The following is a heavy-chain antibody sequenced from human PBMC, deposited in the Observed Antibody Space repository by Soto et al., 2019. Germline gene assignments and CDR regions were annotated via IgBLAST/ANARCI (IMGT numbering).Heavy chain of an antibody. CDR2: ISAYNGNT. CDR1: GYTFTSYG. V-gene: IGHV1-18*01. Sequence: ASVKVSCKASGYTFTSYGISWVRQAPGQGLEWMGWISAYNGNTNYAQKLQGRVTMTTDTSTSTAYMELRSLRSDDRAVYYCAKNGQPPYYYYGMDVWGQGTTVTVSS. J-gene: IGHJ6*02. CDR3: AKNGQPPYYYYGMDV. D-gene: IGHD2-8*01.